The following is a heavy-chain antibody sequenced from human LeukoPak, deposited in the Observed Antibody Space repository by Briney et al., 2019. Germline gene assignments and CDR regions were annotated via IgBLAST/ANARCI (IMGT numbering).Heavy chain of an antibody. CDR3: ARESLVDYNFYYMDV. D-gene: IGHD1-26*01. J-gene: IGHJ6*03. V-gene: IGHV3-20*04. Sequence: GGSLRLSCGASGFTFDDYGMSWVRQAPGKGLEWVSSINWNGDTTRYADSVKGRFTISRDNAKNSLYLQMNSLRAEDTALYYCARESLVDYNFYYMDVWGKGTTVTVSS. CDR1: GFTFDDYG. CDR2: INWNGDTT.